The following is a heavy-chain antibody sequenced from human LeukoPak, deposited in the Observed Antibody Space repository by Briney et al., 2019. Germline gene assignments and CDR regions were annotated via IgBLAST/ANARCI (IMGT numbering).Heavy chain of an antibody. V-gene: IGHV1-2*02. Sequence: ASVKVSCKASGYTFTGYYMHWVRQAPGQGLEWMGWINPNSGGTNYAQKFQGRVTMTRDTSISTAYMELSRLRSDDTAVYYCARESGYGDYPYFDYWGQETLVTVSS. CDR3: ARESGYGDYPYFDY. D-gene: IGHD4-17*01. CDR2: INPNSGGT. J-gene: IGHJ4*02. CDR1: GYTFTGYY.